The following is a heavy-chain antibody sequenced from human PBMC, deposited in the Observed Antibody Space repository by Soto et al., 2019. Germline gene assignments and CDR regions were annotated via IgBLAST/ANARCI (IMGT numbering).Heavy chain of an antibody. CDR1: GGSISSYY. CDR3: AAREYSGDDYYYYYMDV. D-gene: IGHD5-12*01. V-gene: IGHV4-59*08. J-gene: IGHJ6*03. Sequence: SETLSLTCTVSGGSISSYYWSWIRQPPGKGLEWIGYIYYSRSTNYNPSLKSRVTISVDTSKNQSSLKLSSVTAADTAVYFCAAREYSGDDYYYYYMDVWGKGTTVTVSS. CDR2: IYYSRST.